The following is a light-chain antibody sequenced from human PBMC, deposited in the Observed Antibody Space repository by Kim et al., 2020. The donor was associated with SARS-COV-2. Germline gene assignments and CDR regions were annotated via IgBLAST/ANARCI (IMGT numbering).Light chain of an antibody. CDR3: NSRDSPNKKYV. Sequence: SSELTQDPAVSVALGQTVRISCQGDSFRTNYASWYQHKAGQAPRLVIYEENNRPSGIPDRFSGSSAGNTASLIITGAQVEDEADYYYNSRDSPNKKYVLGTGTKVTFL. V-gene: IGLV3-19*01. CDR2: EEN. CDR1: SFRTNY. J-gene: IGLJ1*01.